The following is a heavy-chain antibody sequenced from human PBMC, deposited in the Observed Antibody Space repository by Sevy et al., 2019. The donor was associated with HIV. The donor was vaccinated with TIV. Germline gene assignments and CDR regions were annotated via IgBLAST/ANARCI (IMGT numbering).Heavy chain of an antibody. D-gene: IGHD4-17*01. CDR3: TRDNGHSQYGAFDF. V-gene: IGHV1-18*01. CDR1: GYMFTIYG. J-gene: IGHJ3*01. CDR2: ISAYSGNT. Sequence: ASVKVSCKTSGYMFTIYGITWVQQAPGQGLEWMGWISAYSGNTNYAQKLQDRVTMTTDTSTSTAYMELRSLRSDDTAVYYCTRDNGHSQYGAFDFWGQRTMVTVSS.